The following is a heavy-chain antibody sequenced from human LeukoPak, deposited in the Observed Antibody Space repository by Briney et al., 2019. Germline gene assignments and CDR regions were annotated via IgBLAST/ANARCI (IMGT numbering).Heavy chain of an antibody. CDR1: GFTFSSYG. CDR2: ISYDGSNK. V-gene: IGHV3-30*03. D-gene: IGHD1-14*01. CDR3: ASTRGSRYFDY. J-gene: IGHJ4*02. Sequence: PGRSLRLSCAASGFTFSSYGMHWVRQAPGKGLEWVAVISYDGSNKYYADSVMGRFTISRDNSKNTLYLQINSLRADDTAVYYCASTRGSRYFDYWGQGTLVTVSS.